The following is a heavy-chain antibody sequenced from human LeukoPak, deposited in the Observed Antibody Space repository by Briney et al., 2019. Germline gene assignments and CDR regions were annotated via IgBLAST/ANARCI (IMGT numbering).Heavy chain of an antibody. CDR1: GFTSSSYW. CDR3: ARDLRTGYTYGYPLDY. Sequence: GGSLRLSCAASGFTSSSYWMSWVRQAPGKGLEWVANMNQDGSLKYYVDSVKGRFTISRDNAKNSLYLQMNSLRAEDTAFYYCARDLRTGYTYGYPLDYWGQGTLVTVSS. J-gene: IGHJ4*02. V-gene: IGHV3-7*01. CDR2: MNQDGSLK. D-gene: IGHD5-18*01.